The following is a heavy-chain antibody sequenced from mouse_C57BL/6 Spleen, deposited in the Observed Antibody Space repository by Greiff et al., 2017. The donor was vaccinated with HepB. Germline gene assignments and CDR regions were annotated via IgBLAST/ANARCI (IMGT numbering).Heavy chain of an antibody. CDR3: AGLLYGAMDD. J-gene: IGHJ4*01. CDR2: IYPGDGDT. CDR1: GYAFSSSW. V-gene: IGHV1-82*01. D-gene: IGHD2-12*01. Sequence: QVQLQQSGPELVKPGASVKISCKASGYAFSSSWLNWVKQRPGKGLEWIGRIYPGDGDTNYNGKFKGKATLTADKSSSTAYMQLSSLTSEDSAVYCCAGLLYGAMDDWGQGTSVTVAS.